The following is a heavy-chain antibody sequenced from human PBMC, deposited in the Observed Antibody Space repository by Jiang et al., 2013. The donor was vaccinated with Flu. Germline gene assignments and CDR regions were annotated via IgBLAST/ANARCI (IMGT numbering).Heavy chain of an antibody. J-gene: IGHJ6*02. Sequence: LLKPSETLSLTCAVYGGSFSGYYWSWIRQPPGKGLEWIGEINHSGSTNYNPSLKSRVTISVDTSKNQFSLKLSSVTAADTAVYYCARGFFLRSVLYDIYPGGYYGMDVWGQGTTVTVSS. CDR3: ARGFFLRSVLYDIYPGGYYGMDV. V-gene: IGHV4-34*01. D-gene: IGHD3-9*01. CDR1: GGSFSGYY. CDR2: INHSGST.